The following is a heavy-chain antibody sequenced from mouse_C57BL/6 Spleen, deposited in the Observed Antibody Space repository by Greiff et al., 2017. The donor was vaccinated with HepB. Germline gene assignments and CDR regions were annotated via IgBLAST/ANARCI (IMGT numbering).Heavy chain of an antibody. CDR1: GFTFTSYG. D-gene: IGHD2-4*01. Sequence: VQLQQSGAELARPGASVKLSCKASGFTFTSYGISWVKQRTGQGLEWIGEIYPRSGNTYYNEKFKGKATLTADKSSSTAYMELRSLTSEDSAVYFCARDDYDAYAMDYWGQGTSVTVSS. CDR2: IYPRSGNT. V-gene: IGHV1-81*01. J-gene: IGHJ4*01. CDR3: ARDDYDAYAMDY.